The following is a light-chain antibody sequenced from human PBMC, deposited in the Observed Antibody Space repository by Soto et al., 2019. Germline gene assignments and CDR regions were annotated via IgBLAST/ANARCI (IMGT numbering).Light chain of an antibody. CDR3: CSYAGSYTVV. CDR1: SSDVGGYNY. V-gene: IGLV2-11*01. CDR2: DVS. J-gene: IGLJ2*01. Sequence: QSALTQPRSVSGSPGQSVTISCTGSSSDVGGYNYVSWYQHQPGKAPKLMIYDVSRRPSGVPDRFSGSKAGNTASLTISGLQAEEEADYCCCSYAGSYTVVFGGGTKVTVL.